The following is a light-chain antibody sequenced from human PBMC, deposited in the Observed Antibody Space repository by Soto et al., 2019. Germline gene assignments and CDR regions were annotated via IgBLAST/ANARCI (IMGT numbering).Light chain of an antibody. V-gene: IGLV1-47*01. Sequence: QSVLTQPPSASGTPGQRVTISCSGSSSNIGSNYVYWYQQLPGTAPKLLIYRNNQRPSGVPDRFPGSKSGTSASLAISGLRSEDEADYYCAAWDDSLGGVFGTGTKVTVL. CDR3: AAWDDSLGGV. CDR2: RNN. CDR1: SSNIGSNY. J-gene: IGLJ1*01.